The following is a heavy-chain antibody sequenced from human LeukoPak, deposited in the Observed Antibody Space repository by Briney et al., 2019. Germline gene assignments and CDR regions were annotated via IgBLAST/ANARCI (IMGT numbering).Heavy chain of an antibody. CDR2: IKQDGSEK. V-gene: IGHV3-7*01. CDR1: GFTFSSYW. D-gene: IGHD3-10*01. J-gene: IGHJ3*02. CDR3: ARAPPYYYGSGTYFDI. Sequence: GGSLRLSCAASGFTFSSYWRSWVRQAPGKGLDGVANIKQDGSEKYYVDSVKGRFTISRDNAKNSLYLQMNSLRAEDTAVYYCARAPPYYYGSGTYFDIWGQGTMVTVSS.